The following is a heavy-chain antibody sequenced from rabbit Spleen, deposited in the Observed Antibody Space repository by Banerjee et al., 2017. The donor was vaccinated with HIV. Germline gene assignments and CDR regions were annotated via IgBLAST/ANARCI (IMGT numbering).Heavy chain of an antibody. CDR2: IDTGSSGFT. V-gene: IGHV1S40*01. CDR1: GFSFSDKAV. D-gene: IGHD7-1*01. J-gene: IGHJ6*01. CDR3: ARDTGMIFSSFSMDL. Sequence: QSLEESGGGLVKPGASLTLTCKASGFSFSDKAVMCWVRQAPGKGREWIACIDTGSSGFTYFAIWEQGRFPISKAAATTVTLQMTSVASADTTTYFCARDTGMIFSSFSMDLGGQGT.